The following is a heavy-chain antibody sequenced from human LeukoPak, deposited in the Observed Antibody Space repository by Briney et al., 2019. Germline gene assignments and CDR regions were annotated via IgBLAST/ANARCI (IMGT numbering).Heavy chain of an antibody. D-gene: IGHD2-2*02. CDR3: ARDAHDIVVVPAAILDRIISGYYYYGMDV. V-gene: IGHV1-18*01. CDR2: ISAYNGNT. Sequence: ASVKVSCKASGYTFTSYGIRWVRQAPGQGLEWMGWISAYNGNTNYAQKLQGRVTMTTDTSTSTAYMELRGLRSDDTAVYYCARDAHDIVVVPAAILDRIISGYYYYGMDVWGQGTTVTVSS. J-gene: IGHJ6*02. CDR1: GYTFTSYG.